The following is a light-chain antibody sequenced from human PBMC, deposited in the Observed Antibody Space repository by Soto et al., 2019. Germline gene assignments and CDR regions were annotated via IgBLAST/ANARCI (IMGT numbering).Light chain of an antibody. J-gene: IGLJ1*01. CDR3: SSYPPDRTYV. CDR1: SSDVGGYNY. V-gene: IGLV2-14*01. CDR2: DIS. Sequence: QSVLTQPASVSGSPGQSITISCTGTSSDVGGYNYVSWYQEHPGKSPKLMIYDISNRPSGVSNRFASSKSGNTASLTISGLQDADAAASYCSSYPPDRTYVFGTGTQLTVL.